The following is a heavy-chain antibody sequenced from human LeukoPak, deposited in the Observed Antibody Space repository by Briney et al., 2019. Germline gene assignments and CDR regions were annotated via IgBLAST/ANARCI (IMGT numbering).Heavy chain of an antibody. CDR1: GGTFSSYA. D-gene: IGHD1-26*01. V-gene: IGHV1-69*01. CDR2: IIPIFGTA. J-gene: IGHJ5*02. CDR3: ARWAVGVPGWFDP. Sequence: GASVTVSCKASGGTFSSYAISWVRQAPGQGLEWMGGIIPIFGTANYAQKFQGRVTITADESTSTAYMELSSLRSEDTAVYYCARWAVGVPGWFDPWGQGTLVTVSS.